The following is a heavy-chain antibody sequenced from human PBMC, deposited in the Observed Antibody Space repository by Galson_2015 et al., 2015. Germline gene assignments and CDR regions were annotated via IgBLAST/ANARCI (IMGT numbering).Heavy chain of an antibody. CDR1: GYTFTSYD. CDR2: MNPNSGNT. Sequence: SVKVSCKASGYTFTSYDINWVRQATGQGLEWMGWMNPNSGNTGYAQKFQGRVTMTRNTSISTAYMELSSLRSEDTAVYYCAREVGYCSGGSCYLRAWYFDLWGRGTLVTVSS. V-gene: IGHV1-8*01. D-gene: IGHD2-15*01. J-gene: IGHJ2*01. CDR3: AREVGYCSGGSCYLRAWYFDL.